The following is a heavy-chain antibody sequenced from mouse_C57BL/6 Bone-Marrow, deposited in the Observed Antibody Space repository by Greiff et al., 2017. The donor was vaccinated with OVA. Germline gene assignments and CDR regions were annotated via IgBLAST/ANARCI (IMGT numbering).Heavy chain of an antibody. J-gene: IGHJ3*01. Sequence: DVQLQESGGGLVKPGGSLKLSCAASGFTFSSYAMSWVRQTPEKRLEWVATISDGGSYTYYPDNVKGRFTISRDYAKNNLYLQMSHLKSEDTAMYYCAGGDVVTIIAFAYWGQGTLVTVSA. CDR1: GFTFSSYA. D-gene: IGHD2-5*01. CDR3: AGGDVVTIIAFAY. CDR2: ISDGGSYT. V-gene: IGHV5-4*01.